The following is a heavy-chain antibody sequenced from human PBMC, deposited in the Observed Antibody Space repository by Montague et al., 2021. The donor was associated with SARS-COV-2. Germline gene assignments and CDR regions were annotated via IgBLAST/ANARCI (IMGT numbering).Heavy chain of an antibody. J-gene: IGHJ4*02. CDR1: GFTFGTYA. V-gene: IGHV3-9*01. D-gene: IGHD3-22*01. CDR2: ISRNSGSI. Sequence: SLRLSCAASGFTFGTYAMHWVRQAPGKGLEWVSGISRNSGSIGYADSVKGRFTISRDNAKNSLYLQMNSLRAEDTALYYCAKDWDYYDSSGYIDYWGQGTLVTVSS. CDR3: AKDWDYYDSSGYIDY.